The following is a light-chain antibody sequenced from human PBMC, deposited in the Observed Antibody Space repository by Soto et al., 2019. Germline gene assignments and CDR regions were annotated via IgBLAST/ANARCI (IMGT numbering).Light chain of an antibody. J-gene: IGKJ5*01. Sequence: DIQMTQSPSSLSASVGDRVTITCRASQNVAHFLNWYQQKPGKAPKLLIYATSSLHSGVPSRFSGSGSGTDFTLTISSLQPEDFATYYCQQLFDSPITFGQGTRLEIK. CDR3: QQLFDSPIT. CDR1: QNVAHF. CDR2: ATS. V-gene: IGKV1-39*01.